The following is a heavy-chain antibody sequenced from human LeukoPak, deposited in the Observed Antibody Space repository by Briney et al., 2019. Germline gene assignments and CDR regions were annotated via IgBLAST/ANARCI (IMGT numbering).Heavy chain of an antibody. J-gene: IGHJ6*03. V-gene: IGHV1-2*02. Sequence: EASVKVSCKASGYTFTGYYMHWVRQAPGQGLEWMGWINPNSGGTNYAQKFQGRVTMTRDTSISTAYMELSRLRSDDTAVYYCASDRIAVAGLIGEYYYYMDVWGKGTTVTVSS. CDR2: INPNSGGT. D-gene: IGHD6-19*01. CDR3: ASDRIAVAGLIGEYYYYMDV. CDR1: GYTFTGYY.